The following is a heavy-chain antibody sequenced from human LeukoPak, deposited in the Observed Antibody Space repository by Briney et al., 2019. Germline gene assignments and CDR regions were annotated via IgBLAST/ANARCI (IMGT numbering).Heavy chain of an antibody. V-gene: IGHV4-39*02. CDR2: IYYSGST. Sequence: SETLSLTCTVSGGSISSSSYYWGWIRRSPGKGLEWIGSIYYSGSTYNNPSLRSRITISLDTSKNHFSLKLTSVTAADTAVYYCARIQKQQLAQPIDYWGQGTLVTVSS. J-gene: IGHJ4*02. D-gene: IGHD6-13*01. CDR1: GGSISSSSYY. CDR3: ARIQKQQLAQPIDY.